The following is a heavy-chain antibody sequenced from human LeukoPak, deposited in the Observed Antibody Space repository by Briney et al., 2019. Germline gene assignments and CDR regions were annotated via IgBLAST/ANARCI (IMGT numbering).Heavy chain of an antibody. Sequence: GGSLRLSCAASGFTFSSCSMNWVRQAPGERLEWVSSISSSSSYIYYADSVKGRFTISRDDAKNSLFLQMNSLRAEDTAVYYCARDPNLDYWGQGTLVSVSS. CDR3: ARDPNLDY. J-gene: IGHJ4*02. CDR2: ISSSSSYI. V-gene: IGHV3-21*01. CDR1: GFTFSSCS.